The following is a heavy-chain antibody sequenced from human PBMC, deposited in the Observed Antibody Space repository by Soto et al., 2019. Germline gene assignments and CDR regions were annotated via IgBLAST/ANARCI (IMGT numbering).Heavy chain of an antibody. CDR3: ARDESAGYCGSTSCYGELDY. CDR2: ISYDGSNK. CDR1: GFTFSSYA. J-gene: IGHJ4*02. Sequence: PGGSLRLSCAASGFTFSSYAMHWVRQAPGKGLEWVSVISYDGSNKYYADSVKGRFTISRDNSKNTLYLQMNSLRAEDTAVYYCARDESAGYCGSTSCYGELDYWGQGTLVTVSS. V-gene: IGHV3-30-3*01. D-gene: IGHD2-2*01.